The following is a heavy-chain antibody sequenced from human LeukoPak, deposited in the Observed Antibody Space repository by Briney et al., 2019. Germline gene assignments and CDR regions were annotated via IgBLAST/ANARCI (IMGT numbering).Heavy chain of an antibody. Sequence: ASETLSLTCTVSGGSISSYYWSWIRQPPGKGLEWIGYIYCSGSTNYNPSLKSRVTISVDTSKNQFSLKLSSVTAADTAVYYCASFRDGYNKIDYWGQGTLVTVSS. CDR3: ASFRDGYNKIDY. V-gene: IGHV4-59*01. CDR1: GGSISSYY. D-gene: IGHD5-24*01. CDR2: IYCSGST. J-gene: IGHJ4*02.